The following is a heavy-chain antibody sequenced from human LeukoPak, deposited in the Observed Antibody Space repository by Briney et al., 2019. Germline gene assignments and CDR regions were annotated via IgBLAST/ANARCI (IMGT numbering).Heavy chain of an antibody. J-gene: IGHJ4*02. D-gene: IGHD5-18*01. V-gene: IGHV4-39*07. Sequence: PSETLSLTCTVSGGSISSSSYYWGWIRQPPGKGLEWIGSIYYSGSTYYNPSLKSRVTISVDTSKNQFSLKLSSVAAADTAVYYCARDLFNTATLDYWGQGTLVTVSS. CDR2: IYYSGST. CDR3: ARDLFNTATLDY. CDR1: GGSISSSSYY.